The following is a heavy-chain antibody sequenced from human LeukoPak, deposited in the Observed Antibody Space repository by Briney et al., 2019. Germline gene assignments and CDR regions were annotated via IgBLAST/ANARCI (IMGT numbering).Heavy chain of an antibody. CDR2: ISYDGSNK. J-gene: IGHJ5*02. CDR1: GFTFSSYA. D-gene: IGHD4-11*01. CDR3: ARDRRSVDYSNYATTNWFDP. Sequence: GGSLRLSCAASGFTFSSYAMHWVRQVPGKGLEWVAVISYDGSNKYYADSVKGRFTISRDNSKNTLYLQMNSLRAEDTAVYYCARDRRSVDYSNYATTNWFDPWGQGTLVTVSS. V-gene: IGHV3-30-3*01.